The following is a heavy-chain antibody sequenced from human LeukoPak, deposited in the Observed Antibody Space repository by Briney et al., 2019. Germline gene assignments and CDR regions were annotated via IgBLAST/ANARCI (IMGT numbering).Heavy chain of an antibody. J-gene: IGHJ5*02. V-gene: IGHV4-39*07. CDR1: GGSISSSSSY. Sequence: SETLSLTCSVSGGSISSSSSYWGWIRQPPGKGLEWIGSIYYSGSSFDNPALKSRVTISVDTSKNQFSLKLSSVTAADTAVYYCARDAIVENWFDPWGQGTLVTVSS. CDR3: ARDAIVENWFDP. CDR2: IYYSGSS. D-gene: IGHD3-22*01.